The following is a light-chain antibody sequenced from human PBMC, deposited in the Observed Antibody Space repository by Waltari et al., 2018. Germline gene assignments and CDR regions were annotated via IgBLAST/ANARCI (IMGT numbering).Light chain of an antibody. CDR1: LSSLGSNA. Sequence: QSVRTQPPSASGTPGQRVTISSSGRLSSLGSNAVNWSQQLPGTAPKLRIYPNGQRPSVVPGRFSGSKSGTSASLVISGLQSEDEADYYCAAWDDSLKGWVFGGGTKLTVL. V-gene: IGLV1-44*01. CDR3: AAWDDSLKGWV. J-gene: IGLJ3*02. CDR2: PNG.